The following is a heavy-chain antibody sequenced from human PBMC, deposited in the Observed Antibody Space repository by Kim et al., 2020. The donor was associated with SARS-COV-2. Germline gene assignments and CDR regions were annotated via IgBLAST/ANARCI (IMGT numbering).Heavy chain of an antibody. CDR2: IHYSGST. Sequence: SETLSLTCTVSGGYISSYYWSWIRQLPGKGLEWIGYIHYSGSTNYNPSLKSRVTISVDTSNNEFSLRLSSVTAADTAVYYCARGGYDNNDSHAFDIWGQGTMVNVSP. CDR1: GGYISSYY. V-gene: IGHV4-59*01. J-gene: IGHJ3*02. CDR3: ARGGYDNNDSHAFDI. D-gene: IGHD5-12*01.